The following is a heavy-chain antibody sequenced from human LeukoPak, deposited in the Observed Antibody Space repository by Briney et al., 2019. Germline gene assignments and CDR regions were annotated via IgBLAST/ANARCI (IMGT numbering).Heavy chain of an antibody. V-gene: IGHV1-24*01. Sequence: ASVKVSCKVSGYTLTELSMHWVRQAPGKGREWMGGFDPEDGETIYAQKFQGRVTMTEDTSTDTAYMELSSLRSEDTAVYYCAQGLGGNLWDYFDYWGQGTLVTVSS. J-gene: IGHJ4*02. CDR2: FDPEDGET. CDR1: GYTLTELS. D-gene: IGHD4-23*01. CDR3: AQGLGGNLWDYFDY.